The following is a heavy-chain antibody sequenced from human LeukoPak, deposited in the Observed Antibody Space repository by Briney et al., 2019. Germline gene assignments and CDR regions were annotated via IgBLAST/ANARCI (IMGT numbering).Heavy chain of an antibody. CDR1: GFTFSSYA. Sequence: TGGSLRLSCAASGFTFSSYAMSWVRQAPGKGLEWVSSITGSGGSTYYADSVKGRFTISRDNSKNTLYLQMNSLRAEDTAVYYCARESRSAWLVRYYYMDVWGKGTTVTVSS. CDR3: ARESRSAWLVRYYYMDV. CDR2: ITGSGGST. V-gene: IGHV3-23*01. J-gene: IGHJ6*03. D-gene: IGHD6-19*01.